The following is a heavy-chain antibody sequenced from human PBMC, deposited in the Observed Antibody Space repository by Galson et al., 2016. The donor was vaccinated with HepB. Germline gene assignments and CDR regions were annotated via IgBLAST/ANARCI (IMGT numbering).Heavy chain of an antibody. CDR1: GFTFSNYD. Sequence: SLRLSCAASGFTFSNYDMYWVRQAPGRGLEWVAVISHDGSSKYNEDSVKGRFTISRDNSKNTLYVQMNSLRAEDTAVYYCAKDSGPRYGDYVSWGQGTLVTVSS. V-gene: IGHV3-30*18. CDR3: AKDSGPRYGDYVS. J-gene: IGHJ5*02. CDR2: ISHDGSSK. D-gene: IGHD4-17*01.